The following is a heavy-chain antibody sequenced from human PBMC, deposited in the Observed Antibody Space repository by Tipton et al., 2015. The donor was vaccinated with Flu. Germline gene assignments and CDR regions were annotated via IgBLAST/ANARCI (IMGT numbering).Heavy chain of an antibody. CDR3: VRELVVYDGDWFDP. D-gene: IGHD2-8*02. Sequence: QLVQSGAEVKKPGASVKVSCKASGYTFTGYYMHWVQQAPGQGLEWMGRINPNSGGTNYAQKFQGGVTMTRDTSISTAYMELSRLRSDDTAVYYCVRELVVYDGDWFDPWGQGTLVTVSS. CDR1: GYTFTGYY. CDR2: INPNSGGT. J-gene: IGHJ5*02. V-gene: IGHV1-2*06.